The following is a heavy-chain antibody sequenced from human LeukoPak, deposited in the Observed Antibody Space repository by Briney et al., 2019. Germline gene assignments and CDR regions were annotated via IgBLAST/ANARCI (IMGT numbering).Heavy chain of an antibody. Sequence: ASVKVSCKASGYTFTSYYMHWVRQAPGQGLEWMGLINPTGGSTGYAQKFQGRVTMTRDTSTSTDYMELGSLRSEDTAIYYCARDNSVGDNAWWFDPWGQGTLVTVSS. CDR2: INPTGGST. V-gene: IGHV1-46*01. CDR3: ARDNSVGDNAWWFDP. CDR1: GYTFTSYY. J-gene: IGHJ5*02. D-gene: IGHD1-26*01.